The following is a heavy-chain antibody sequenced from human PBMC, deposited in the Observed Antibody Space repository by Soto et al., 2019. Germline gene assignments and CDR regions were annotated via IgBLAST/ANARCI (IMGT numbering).Heavy chain of an antibody. CDR3: AKGYFPIYYYYGMDV. CDR1: GFTFSNYG. J-gene: IGHJ6*02. CDR2: ISASGNST. D-gene: IGHD3-9*01. Sequence: EVQLLESGGGLVQPGGTLRLSCAASGFTFSNYGMSWVRQAPGKGLEWVSVISASGNSTYYAYSVKDRFTIPRDNSKNTLYLQMTSLRAEDTAVFYCAKGYFPIYYYYGMDVWGQGTTVTVSS. V-gene: IGHV3-23*01.